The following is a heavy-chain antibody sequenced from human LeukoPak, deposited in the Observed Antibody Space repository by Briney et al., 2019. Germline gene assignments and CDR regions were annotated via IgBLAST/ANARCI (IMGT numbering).Heavy chain of an antibody. V-gene: IGHV3-23*01. CDR1: GFTFSSYA. Sequence: GGSLRLSCATSGFTFSSYAMSWVRQAPGKGLEWVSIVSGGGGSTWYADSVKGRFTISRDNSKNTLYLQMNSLRAEDTAVYYCATYVRGDFDYWGQGTLVTVSS. D-gene: IGHD3-10*02. CDR3: ATYVRGDFDY. J-gene: IGHJ4*02. CDR2: VSGGGGST.